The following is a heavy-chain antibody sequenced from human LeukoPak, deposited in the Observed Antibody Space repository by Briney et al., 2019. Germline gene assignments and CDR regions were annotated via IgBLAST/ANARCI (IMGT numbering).Heavy chain of an antibody. Sequence: GGSLRLSCAASGFTFSSYSMNWVRQAPGKGLEWVSSISSSSYIYYADSVKGRFTISRDNSKNTLYLQMNSLRAEDTAVYYCAELGITMIGGVWGKGTTVTISS. CDR2: ISSSSYI. V-gene: IGHV3-21*01. D-gene: IGHD3-10*02. CDR1: GFTFSSYS. CDR3: AELGITMIGGV. J-gene: IGHJ6*04.